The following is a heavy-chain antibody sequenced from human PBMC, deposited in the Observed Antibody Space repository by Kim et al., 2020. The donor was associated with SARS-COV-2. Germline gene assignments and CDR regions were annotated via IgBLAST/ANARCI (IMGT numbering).Heavy chain of an antibody. CDR3: ASLYYYDSSGYYHGYFQH. V-gene: IGHV5-51*01. CDR2: IYPGDSDT. J-gene: IGHJ1*01. CDR1: GYSFTSYW. D-gene: IGHD3-22*01. Sequence: GESLKISCKGSGYSFTSYWIGWVRQMPGKVLEWMGIIYPGDSDTRYSPSFQGQVTISADKSISTAYLQWSSLKASDTAMYYCASLYYYDSSGYYHGYFQHWGQGTLVTVSS.